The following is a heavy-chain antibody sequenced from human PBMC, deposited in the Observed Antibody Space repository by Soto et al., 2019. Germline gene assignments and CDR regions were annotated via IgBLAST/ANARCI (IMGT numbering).Heavy chain of an antibody. CDR1: GGSFSGFS. Sequence: SETLSLTCAVYGGSFSGFSWSCIRQPPGKGLEWIVEINPGGDTNYNPSLKSRVSISVDTSKNQFSLKMTSVNAADTAVYYCVRRRLGYSSSWFDFWGKGTMLTVSS. V-gene: IGHV4-34*01. CDR2: INPGGDT. J-gene: IGHJ4*02. CDR3: VRRRLGYSSSWFDF. D-gene: IGHD6-13*01.